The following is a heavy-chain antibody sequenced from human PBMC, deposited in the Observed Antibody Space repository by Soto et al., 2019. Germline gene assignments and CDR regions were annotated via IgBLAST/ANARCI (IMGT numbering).Heavy chain of an antibody. D-gene: IGHD2-15*01. CDR2: IIPIFGTA. V-gene: IGHV1-69*06. CDR1: GGTFSSYA. CDR3: ARGTARYCSGGSCFWFDP. Sequence: GASVKVSCKASGGTFSSYAISWVRQAPGQGLEWMGGIIPIFGTANYAQKFQGRVTITADKSTSTAYMELSSLRSEDTAVYYCARGTARYCSGGSCFWFDPWGQGTLVTVSS. J-gene: IGHJ5*02.